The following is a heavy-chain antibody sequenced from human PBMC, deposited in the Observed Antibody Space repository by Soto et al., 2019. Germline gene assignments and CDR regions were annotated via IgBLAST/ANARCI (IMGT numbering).Heavy chain of an antibody. CDR3: ARDRGYYDSSGYFDY. Sequence: GGSLRLSCAASGFIFSDYYMSWIRQAPGKGLEWISYISSSDNIIYYADSVKGRFTISRDNAKNSLYLQMNSLRAEDTAVYYCARDRGYYDSSGYFDYWGQGSLVTVSS. CDR1: GFIFSDYY. CDR2: ISSSDNII. J-gene: IGHJ4*02. V-gene: IGHV3-11*01. D-gene: IGHD3-22*01.